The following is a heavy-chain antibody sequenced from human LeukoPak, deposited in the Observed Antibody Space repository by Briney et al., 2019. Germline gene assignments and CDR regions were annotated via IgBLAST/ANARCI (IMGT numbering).Heavy chain of an antibody. D-gene: IGHD1-26*01. J-gene: IGHJ4*02. Sequence: ASVKVSCKVSGYTLTELSMHWVRQAPGKGLEWMGGFDPEDGETIYAQKFQGRVTMTEDTSTDTAYMELSSLRSEDTAVYCCVGGGRWELGGGYYFDYWGQGTLVTVSS. CDR2: FDPEDGET. V-gene: IGHV1-24*01. CDR3: VGGGRWELGGGYYFDY. CDR1: GYTLTELS.